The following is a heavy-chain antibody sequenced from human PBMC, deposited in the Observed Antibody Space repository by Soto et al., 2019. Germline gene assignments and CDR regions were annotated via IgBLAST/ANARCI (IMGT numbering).Heavy chain of an antibody. CDR2: IGCDGSIK. J-gene: IGHJ5*02. CDR1: GFTFSSYG. Sequence: GGSLRLSCAASGFTFSSYGMHWVRQAPGKGLEWVAVIGCDGSIKTYADSVKGGFTISRDNSKNTLYLQMTSLRAEDTAVYYCARDRYGDYRGRYWFDPWGQGTLVTVSS. V-gene: IGHV3-33*01. CDR3: ARDRYGDYRGRYWFDP. D-gene: IGHD4-17*01.